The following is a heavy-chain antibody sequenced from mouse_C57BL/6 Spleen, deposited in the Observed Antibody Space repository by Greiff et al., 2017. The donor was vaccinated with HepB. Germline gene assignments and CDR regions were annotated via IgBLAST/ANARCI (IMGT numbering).Heavy chain of an antibody. CDR1: GYTFTSYW. CDR3: ARGDATVVDWYFDV. D-gene: IGHD1-1*01. J-gene: IGHJ1*03. V-gene: IGHV1-59*01. Sequence: VQLQQPGAELVRPGTSVKLSCKASGYTFTSYWMHWVKQRPGQGLEWIGVIDPSDSYTNYNQKFKGKATLTVDTSSSTAYMQLSSLTSEDSAVYYCARGDATVVDWYFDVWGTGTTVTVSS. CDR2: IDPSDSYT.